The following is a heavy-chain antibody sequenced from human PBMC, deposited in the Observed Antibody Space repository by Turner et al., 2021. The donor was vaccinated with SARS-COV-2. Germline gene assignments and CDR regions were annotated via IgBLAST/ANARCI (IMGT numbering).Heavy chain of an antibody. CDR2: IKPSGGST. Sequence: QVQLVQSGAEMTKPGASVKVSCTASGYTFTSYYMHWVRQSPGQGLEWMGIIKPSGGSTRYAQKFQGRVTMTRDTSKSTVYMELSSMRAEDTAVYYCAREGTPYGGYSHLDYWGQGTLVTVSS. J-gene: IGHJ4*02. CDR3: AREGTPYGGYSHLDY. V-gene: IGHV1-46*03. D-gene: IGHD5-12*01. CDR1: GYTFTSYY.